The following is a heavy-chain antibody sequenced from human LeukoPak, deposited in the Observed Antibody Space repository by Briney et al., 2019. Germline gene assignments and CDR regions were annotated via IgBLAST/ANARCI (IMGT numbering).Heavy chain of an antibody. Sequence: SETLSLTCTVSGGSISSYYWSWIRQPPGKGLEWIGYIYYSGSTNYNPSLKSRVTISVDTSKNQFSLKLSSVTAADTAVYYCARDVAAAGLSWDFDYWGQGTLVTVSS. J-gene: IGHJ4*02. CDR3: ARDVAAAGLSWDFDY. V-gene: IGHV4-59*12. CDR1: GGSISSYY. D-gene: IGHD6-13*01. CDR2: IYYSGST.